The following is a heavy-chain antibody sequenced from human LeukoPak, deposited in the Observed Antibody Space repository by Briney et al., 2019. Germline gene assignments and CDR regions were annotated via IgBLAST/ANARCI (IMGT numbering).Heavy chain of an antibody. J-gene: IGHJ4*02. Sequence: SETLSLTCTVSGDSVMTSNSYWGWIRQPPGKGLEWIVSMYYSGNTYYNPSLKSRVTISVDTSKNQLSLRLSSVTAADTAVYYCSRHGGGYYYFDYWGRGTLVTVSS. CDR2: MYYSGNT. CDR3: SRHGGGYYYFDY. D-gene: IGHD2-21*01. CDR1: GDSVMTSNSY. V-gene: IGHV4-39*01.